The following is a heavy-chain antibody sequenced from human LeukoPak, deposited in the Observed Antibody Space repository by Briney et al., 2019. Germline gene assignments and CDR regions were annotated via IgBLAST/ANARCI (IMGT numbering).Heavy chain of an antibody. Sequence: GGSLRLSCAASGFTFSSYWMHWVRQAPGKGLEWVANIKQDGSEKYYVDSVKGRFTISRDNAKNSLYLQMNSLRAEDTAVYYCARDCSSGWYMEGWFDPWGQGTLVTVSS. CDR2: IKQDGSEK. V-gene: IGHV3-7*01. CDR1: GFTFSSYW. D-gene: IGHD6-19*01. CDR3: ARDCSSGWYMEGWFDP. J-gene: IGHJ5*02.